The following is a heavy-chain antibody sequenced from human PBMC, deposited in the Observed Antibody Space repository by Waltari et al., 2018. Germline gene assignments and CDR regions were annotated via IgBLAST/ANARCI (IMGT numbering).Heavy chain of an antibody. J-gene: IGHJ4*02. CDR2: IKQDGSEK. V-gene: IGHV3-7*04. D-gene: IGHD2-21*02. CDR1: GFTFTNHG. Sequence: EVQLVESGGGLVQPGGSLRLSGSGSGFTFTNHGMGWGRQGPGKGPEWVASIKQDGSEKYYVDSMKGRFTISRDNAKNSLSLQMDSLRAEDTAVYFCARGVTTVEYWGQGTLVTVSS. CDR3: ARGVTTVEY.